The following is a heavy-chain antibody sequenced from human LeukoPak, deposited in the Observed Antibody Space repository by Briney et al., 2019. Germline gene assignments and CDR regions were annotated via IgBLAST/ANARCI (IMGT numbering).Heavy chain of an antibody. Sequence: SETLSLTCAVYGGSFSGYYWSWIRQPPGKGLEWIGYIYYSGSTNYNPSLKSRVTISVDKSKNQFSLKLSSVTAADTAVYYCARRRQSDAFDIWGQGTMVTVSS. V-gene: IGHV4-59*12. CDR3: ARRRQSDAFDI. CDR2: IYYSGST. CDR1: GGSFSGYY. D-gene: IGHD6-19*01. J-gene: IGHJ3*02.